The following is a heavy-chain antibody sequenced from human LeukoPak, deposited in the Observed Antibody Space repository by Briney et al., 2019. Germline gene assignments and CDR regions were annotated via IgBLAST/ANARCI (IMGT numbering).Heavy chain of an antibody. CDR1: GYTLTELS. Sequence: ASVKVSCKVSGYTLTELSMHWVRQAPGKGLEWMGGFDPEDGETIYAQKFQGRVTMTEDTSTDTAYMELSSLRSEDTAVYYCATVYEYCSSTSCPRRWFDPWGQGTLVTVSS. D-gene: IGHD2-2*01. J-gene: IGHJ5*02. CDR3: ATVYEYCSSTSCPRRWFDP. CDR2: FDPEDGET. V-gene: IGHV1-24*01.